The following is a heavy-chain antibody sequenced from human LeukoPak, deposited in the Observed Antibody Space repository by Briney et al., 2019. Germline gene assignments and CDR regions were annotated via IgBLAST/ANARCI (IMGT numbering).Heavy chain of an antibody. V-gene: IGHV1-2*02. D-gene: IGHD2-21*02. Sequence: ASVKVSCKASGYTFTGYHMHWVRQAPGQGLEWMGWINPNSGGTNYAQEFQGRVTMTRDTSISTAYMVLSRLRSDDTAVYYCATHYCGGDCYYLDYWGQGTLVTVSS. CDR2: INPNSGGT. J-gene: IGHJ4*02. CDR1: GYTFTGYH. CDR3: ATHYCGGDCYYLDY.